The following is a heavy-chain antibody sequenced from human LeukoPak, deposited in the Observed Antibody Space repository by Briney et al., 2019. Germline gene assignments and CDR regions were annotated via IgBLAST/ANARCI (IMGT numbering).Heavy chain of an antibody. CDR2: ISSDGSNK. J-gene: IGHJ4*02. D-gene: IGHD3-22*01. CDR1: GLTFSSYA. V-gene: IGHV3-30-3*01. Sequence: PGGSLRLSCAASGLTFSSYATPWGRQAPGKGRGGVALISSDGSNKYYANSVKGRFTVSRDNSKNTLYLQMNSLRAEDTAVYYCARDGWDSSGSFFYWGQGTLVTVSS. CDR3: ARDGWDSSGSFFY.